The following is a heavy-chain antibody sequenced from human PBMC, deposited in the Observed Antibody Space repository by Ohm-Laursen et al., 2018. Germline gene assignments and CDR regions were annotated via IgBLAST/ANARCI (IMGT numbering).Heavy chain of an antibody. V-gene: IGHV3-48*04. D-gene: IGHD1-26*01. CDR1: GFTFSSYS. CDR2: ISSSGSTI. Sequence: SLRLSCSASGFTFSSYSMNWVRQAPGKGLEWISYISSSGSTIYYADSVKGRFTISRDNAKNPLYLQMNSLRADDTAVYYCARKVVGATNWFDPWGQGTLVTVSS. J-gene: IGHJ5*02. CDR3: ARKVVGATNWFDP.